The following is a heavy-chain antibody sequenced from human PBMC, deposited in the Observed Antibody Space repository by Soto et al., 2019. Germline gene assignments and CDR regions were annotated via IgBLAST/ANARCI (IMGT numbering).Heavy chain of an antibody. CDR2: IDYSGST. D-gene: IGHD3-10*01. J-gene: IGHJ4*02. V-gene: IGHV4-61*01. CDR3: ARGYYYGSGSYYRGGPIDY. CDR1: GGSVSSGSYY. Sequence: QVQLQESGPGLVKPSETLSLTCTVSGGSVSSGSYYWSWIRQPPGKGLEWIGYIDYSGSTNYNPSLKSRVTISVDTSKHQFSLKLSAVTAADTAVYYCARGYYYGSGSYYRGGPIDYWGQGTLVTVSS.